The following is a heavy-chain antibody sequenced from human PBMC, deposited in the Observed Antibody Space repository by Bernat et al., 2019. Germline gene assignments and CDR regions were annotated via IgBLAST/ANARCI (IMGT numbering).Heavy chain of an antibody. Sequence: QLQLQESGPGLVKPSETLSLTCTVSGGSISSSSYYWGWIRQPPGKGLEWIGSMYYSGRPYYYPALKSRVTISVDTSKNQFSLKLSSVTAADTAVYYCARHGIFGVGGFDYWGQGTLVTVSS. J-gene: IGHJ4*02. CDR1: GGSISSSSYY. V-gene: IGHV4-39*01. CDR3: ARHGIFGVGGFDY. CDR2: MYYSGRP. D-gene: IGHD3-3*01.